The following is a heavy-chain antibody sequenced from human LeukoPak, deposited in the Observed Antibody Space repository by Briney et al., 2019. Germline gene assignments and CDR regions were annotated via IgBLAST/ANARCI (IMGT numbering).Heavy chain of an antibody. Sequence: SETLSLTCAVSGDSITNRNWWNWVRQPPGKGLEWIGEISHSGSTNYNPSLKSRATISVDKSKNEFSLNLSSVTAADTAVYYCARDSPAYCSGGNCYNWYFDLWGRGTLVSVSS. D-gene: IGHD2-15*01. CDR1: GDSITNRNW. V-gene: IGHV4-4*02. J-gene: IGHJ2*01. CDR3: ARDSPAYCSGGNCYNWYFDL. CDR2: ISHSGST.